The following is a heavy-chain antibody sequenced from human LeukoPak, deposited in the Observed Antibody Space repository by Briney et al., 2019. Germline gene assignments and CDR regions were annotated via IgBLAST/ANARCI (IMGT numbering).Heavy chain of an antibody. V-gene: IGHV1-2*02. J-gene: IGHJ4*02. CDR1: GYTFTGYY. CDR2: INPNSGGT. CDR3: ARDPDYSNYEDYFDY. Sequence: RASVKVSCTASGYTFTGYYMHWVRQAPGQGLEWMGWINPNSGGTNYAQKFQGRVTMTRDTSISTAYMELSRLRSDDTAVYYCARDPDYSNYEDYFDYWGQGTLVTVSS. D-gene: IGHD4-4*01.